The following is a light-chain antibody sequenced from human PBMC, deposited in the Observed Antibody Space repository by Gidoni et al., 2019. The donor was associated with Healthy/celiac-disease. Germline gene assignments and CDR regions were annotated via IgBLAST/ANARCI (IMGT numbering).Light chain of an antibody. CDR2: DAS. CDR3: QQYDNPPYT. Sequence: DIQMTQSPSSLSASVGDRVTITCQASQDISNNLNWYQQKPGKAPKLLIYDASNLETGVPSRFSGSGSGTDFTFTISSLQPEDIATYYCQQYDNPPYTFGQGTKLEIK. CDR1: QDISNN. V-gene: IGKV1-33*01. J-gene: IGKJ2*01.